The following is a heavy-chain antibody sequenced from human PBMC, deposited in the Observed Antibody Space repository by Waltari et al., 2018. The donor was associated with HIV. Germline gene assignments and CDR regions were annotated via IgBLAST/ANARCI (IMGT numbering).Heavy chain of an antibody. CDR2: MNPNSGNT. Sequence: QVQLVPSGAEVRKPGASVKVSCQASGYTFPRYDTNWVRQATGQGLEWMGWMNPNSGNTGYAQKFQGRVTMTRNTSISTAYMELSSLRSEDTAVYYCARGSLLLWVSPWGQGTLVTVSS. D-gene: IGHD3-10*01. J-gene: IGHJ5*02. CDR1: GYTFPRYD. V-gene: IGHV1-8*01. CDR3: ARGSLLLWVSP.